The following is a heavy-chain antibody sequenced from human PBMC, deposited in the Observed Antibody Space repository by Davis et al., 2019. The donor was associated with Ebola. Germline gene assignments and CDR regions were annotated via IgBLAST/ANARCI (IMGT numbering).Heavy chain of an antibody. V-gene: IGHV1-46*01. CDR2: INPSGGST. Sequence: ASVKVSCKASGYTFTSYYMHWVRQAPGQGLEWMGIINPSGGSTSYAQKFQGRVTMTRDTSISTAYMELRRLKSDDTAVYYCARGGGMPYSSSWYDDNYFDYWGQGTLVTVSS. J-gene: IGHJ4*02. CDR3: ARGGGMPYSSSWYDDNYFDY. D-gene: IGHD6-13*01. CDR1: GYTFTSYY.